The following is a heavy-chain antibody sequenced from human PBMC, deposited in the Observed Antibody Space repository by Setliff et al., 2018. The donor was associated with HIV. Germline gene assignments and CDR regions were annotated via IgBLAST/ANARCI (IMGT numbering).Heavy chain of an antibody. D-gene: IGHD1-1*01. J-gene: IGHJ4*02. CDR2: IYYSGST. CDR3: ARAWGRDAYKRGGFDY. Sequence: PSETLSLTCTVSGGPINSANYYWTWIRQHPGKGLEWIGYIYYSGSTFYNPSLKSRLTISQDTSKNQFSMELSSVTAADTATYFCARAWGRDAYKRGGFDYWGQGVLVTVS. V-gene: IGHV4-31*03. CDR1: GGPINSANYY.